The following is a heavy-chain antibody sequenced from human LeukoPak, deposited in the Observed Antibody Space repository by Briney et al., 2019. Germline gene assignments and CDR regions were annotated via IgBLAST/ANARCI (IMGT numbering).Heavy chain of an antibody. CDR3: ARDGRWSQFDY. CDR1: GFTFTSYD. V-gene: IGHV1-8*01. Sequence: ASVKVSCKASGFTFTSYDINWVRQATGQGLEWMGWMSPNSGNTGYAQKFQGRVTMTRNTAISTAYMELSSLRSEDTAVYYCARDGRWSQFDYWGQGTLVTVSS. J-gene: IGHJ4*02. CDR2: MSPNSGNT. D-gene: IGHD2-15*01.